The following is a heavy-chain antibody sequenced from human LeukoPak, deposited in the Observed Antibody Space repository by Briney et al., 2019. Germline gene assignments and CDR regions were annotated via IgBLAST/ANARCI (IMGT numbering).Heavy chain of an antibody. Sequence: VPSVTLSCKASGYTFTYYYLQWVRRAPGQGLEWMGIINPSVGSTTYAQKFQGRVTMTRDTSTNTVYMELSSLRPEDTAVYYCARKDHYGLDYGGQASLATVSS. CDR3: ARKDHYGLDY. J-gene: IGHJ4*02. CDR1: GYTFTYYY. D-gene: IGHD4-17*01. V-gene: IGHV1-46*01. CDR2: INPSVGST.